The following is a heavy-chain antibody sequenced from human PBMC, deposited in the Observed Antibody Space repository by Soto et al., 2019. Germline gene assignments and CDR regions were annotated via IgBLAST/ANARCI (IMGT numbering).Heavy chain of an antibody. D-gene: IGHD3-10*01. CDR3: ARVRFGEWGYAMDG. CDR1: GLTFSDSY. Sequence: VQLVESGGGLVKPGGSLRLSCAASGLTFSDSYLNWIRHAPGKGLEWLAYISSTGSSIFYACSVKGRFTISRDNAKNSLYLQMNSLTAEDTAMFYCARVRFGEWGYAMDGWGQGTTVTVSS. V-gene: IGHV3-11*01. J-gene: IGHJ6*02. CDR2: ISSTGSSI.